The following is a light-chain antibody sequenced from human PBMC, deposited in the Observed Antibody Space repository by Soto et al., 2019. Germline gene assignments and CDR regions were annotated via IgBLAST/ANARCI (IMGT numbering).Light chain of an antibody. Sequence: EIVMTQSPATLPVSPGERATLSCRASQSVGSNLAWYQQKPGQAPRLLIYRASTRATGIPARFSGSGSGTEFSLTISSLQSEDFAVYYCEQYNNWYTFGQGTKLEIK. CDR2: RAS. CDR3: EQYNNWYT. J-gene: IGKJ2*01. V-gene: IGKV3D-15*01. CDR1: QSVGSN.